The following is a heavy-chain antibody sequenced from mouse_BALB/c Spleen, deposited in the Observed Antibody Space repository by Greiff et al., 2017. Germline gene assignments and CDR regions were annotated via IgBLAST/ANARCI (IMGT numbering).Heavy chain of an antibody. CDR1: GFTFSSFG. J-gene: IGHJ2*01. CDR2: ISSGSSTI. Sequence: EVQLQQSGGGLVQPGGSRKLSCAASGFTFSSFGMHWVRQAPEKGLEWVAYISSGSSTIYYADTVKGRFTISRDNPKNTLFLQMTSLRSEDTAMYYCARNNYYGSSYSGFDYWGQGTTLTVSS. D-gene: IGHD1-1*01. V-gene: IGHV5-17*02. CDR3: ARNNYYGSSYSGFDY.